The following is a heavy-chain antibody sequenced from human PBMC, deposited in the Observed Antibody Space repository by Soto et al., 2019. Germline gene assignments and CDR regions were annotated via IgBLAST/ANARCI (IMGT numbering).Heavy chain of an antibody. CDR2: INQDGGVT. CDR3: ARYYRGSGRYFFDY. V-gene: IGHV3-7*03. J-gene: IGHJ4*02. Sequence: GGSLRLSCVASGFTFISSFVGWIRQAPGKGLEWVANINQDGGVTYYVDSVEGRFTISRDNTKDSLYLQMNSLRGEDTAIYYCARYYRGSGRYFFDYWGQGTPVP. D-gene: IGHD6-19*01. CDR1: GFTFISSF.